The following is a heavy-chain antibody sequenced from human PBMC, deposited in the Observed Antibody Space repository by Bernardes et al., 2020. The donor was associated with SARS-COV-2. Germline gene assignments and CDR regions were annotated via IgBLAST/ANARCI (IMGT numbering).Heavy chain of an antibody. CDR3: AREDRGCGGSCPLDY. Sequence: GSLRLSCAASGFTFSSYGMHWVRQAPGKGLEWVAVIWYDGSNKYYADSVKGRFTISRDNSKNTLYLQMNSLRAEDTAVYYCAREDRGCGGSCPLDYWGQGTLVTVSS. CDR2: IWYDGSNK. D-gene: IGHD2-15*01. CDR1: GFTFSSYG. V-gene: IGHV3-33*01. J-gene: IGHJ4*02.